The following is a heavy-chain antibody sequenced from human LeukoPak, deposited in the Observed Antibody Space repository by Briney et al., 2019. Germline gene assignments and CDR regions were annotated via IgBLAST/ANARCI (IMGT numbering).Heavy chain of an antibody. CDR3: ASQGSRYCSGGSCYPSRHYYYYYGMDV. J-gene: IGHJ6*04. V-gene: IGHV1-69*13. CDR1: GGTFSSYA. Sequence: RRASVKVACKASGGTFSSYAISWVRQAPGQGLEWMGGIIPIVGTANYAQKFQGRVTITADESTSTAYMELSSLRSEDTAVYYCASQGSRYCSGGSCYPSRHYYYYYGMDVWGKGTTVTVSS. CDR2: IIPIVGTA. D-gene: IGHD2-15*01.